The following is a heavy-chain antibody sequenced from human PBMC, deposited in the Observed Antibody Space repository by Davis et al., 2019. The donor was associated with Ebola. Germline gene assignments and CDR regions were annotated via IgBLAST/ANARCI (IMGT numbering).Heavy chain of an antibody. V-gene: IGHV3-7*01. CDR2: IKQYGSEK. J-gene: IGHJ4*02. Sequence: GESLKISCAASGFSFSSYWMSWVRQAPGKGLEWVANIKQYGSEKYYVDSVEGRFTISRDNAKTSLYLQMNSLRGEDTAVYYCARGPSTGNSFTYWGQGTLVTVSS. CDR3: ARGPSTGNSFTY. CDR1: GFSFSSYW. D-gene: IGHD6-13*01.